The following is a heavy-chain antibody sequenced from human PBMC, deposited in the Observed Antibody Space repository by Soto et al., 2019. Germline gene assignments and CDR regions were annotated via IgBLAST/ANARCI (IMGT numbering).Heavy chain of an antibody. CDR2: ISGSGDNT. Sequence: EVQLLESGGDLVQPGGSLRISCAASGFTFSDYAMKWVRQAPGRGLEWVSFISGSGDNTNYADSVRGRFTISRDNSKNTLYLQMNSVRAEDTAVYYCAKGPYSSGGYWFDPWGQGTLVIVSS. V-gene: IGHV3-23*01. CDR1: GFTFSDYA. J-gene: IGHJ5*02. D-gene: IGHD6-19*01. CDR3: AKGPYSSGGYWFDP.